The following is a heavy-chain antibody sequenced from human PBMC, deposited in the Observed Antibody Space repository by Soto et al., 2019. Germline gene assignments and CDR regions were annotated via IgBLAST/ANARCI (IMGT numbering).Heavy chain of an antibody. J-gene: IGHJ5*02. Sequence: QVQLVQSGAEVKKPGASVKVSCKASGYTFTSYGISWVRQAPGQGLEWMGWISAYNGNTNYAQKLQGRVTMTTDTSTSTAYMELRSPRSDDTAVYYCARLHSDIVVVVAATREFNWFDPWGQGTLVTVSS. CDR3: ARLHSDIVVVVAATREFNWFDP. CDR1: GYTFTSYG. CDR2: ISAYNGNT. V-gene: IGHV1-18*04. D-gene: IGHD2-15*01.